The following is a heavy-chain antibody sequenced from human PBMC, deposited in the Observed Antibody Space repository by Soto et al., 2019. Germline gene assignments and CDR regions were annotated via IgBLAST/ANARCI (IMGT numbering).Heavy chain of an antibody. J-gene: IGHJ4*02. Sequence: ASVKVSCKASGYTFTSYDIYWVRQATGQGLEWMGWMNPNTGNSGYAQKFQGRVTVTSDTSINTVHMELSSLRSEDTAVYYCARRAEANGWNGFGADKYYFDFWGQGTLVTVSS. CDR1: GYTFTSYD. CDR2: MNPNTGNS. V-gene: IGHV1-8*01. D-gene: IGHD1-1*01. CDR3: ARRAEANGWNGFGADKYYFDF.